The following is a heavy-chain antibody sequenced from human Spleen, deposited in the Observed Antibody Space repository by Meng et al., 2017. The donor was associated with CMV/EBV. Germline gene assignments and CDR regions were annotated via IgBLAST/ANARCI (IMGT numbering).Heavy chain of an antibody. Sequence: GESLKISCAASGFTFSSYGMHWVRQAPGKGLEWVAFIRYDGSNKYYADSVKGRFTISRDNSKNTLYLQMNSLRAEDTAVYYCARDRGVFDHWGQGTLVTVSS. J-gene: IGHJ4*02. CDR1: GFTFSSYG. CDR2: IRYDGSNK. V-gene: IGHV3-30*02. CDR3: ARDRGVFDH.